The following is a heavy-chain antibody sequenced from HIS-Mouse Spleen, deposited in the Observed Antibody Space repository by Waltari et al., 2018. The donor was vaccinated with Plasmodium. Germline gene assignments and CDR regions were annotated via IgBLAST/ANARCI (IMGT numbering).Heavy chain of an antibody. Sequence: QLQLVQSGAQVKTPGASVQSSCKPSGYIFTAYYMHWVRQAPGQGLEWMGWINPNSGGTNYAQKFQGRVTMTRDTSISTAYMELSRLKSDDTAVYYCARLDPHSSSWYRYFQHWGQGTLVTVSS. V-gene: IGHV1-2*02. CDR2: INPNSGGT. CDR3: ARLDPHSSSWYRYFQH. J-gene: IGHJ1*01. D-gene: IGHD6-13*01. CDR1: GYIFTAYY.